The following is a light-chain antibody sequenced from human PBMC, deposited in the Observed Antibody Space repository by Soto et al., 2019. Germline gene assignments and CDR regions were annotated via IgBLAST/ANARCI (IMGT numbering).Light chain of an antibody. CDR2: GAS. CDR1: QSVSNN. V-gene: IGKV3D-15*01. CDR3: QQYSVWPLT. Sequence: EIVLTQSPATLSVSPRERAALSCRASQSVSNNLAWYQQKPGQPPRLLIFGASTRATGIPARFSGSGSEAEFALTISTLQSEDFAVYYCQQYSVWPLTFGGGTKVDIK. J-gene: IGKJ4*01.